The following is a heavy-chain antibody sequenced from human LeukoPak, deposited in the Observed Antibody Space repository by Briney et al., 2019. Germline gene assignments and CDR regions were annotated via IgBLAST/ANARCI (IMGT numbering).Heavy chain of an antibody. CDR1: GFTFSTYA. J-gene: IGHJ4*02. V-gene: IGHV3-23*01. CDR2: ISVRGDGT. D-gene: IGHD2-21*02. Sequence: GGSLRLSCAASGFTFSTYAMNWVRLAPGKGLEWVSVISVRGDGTFYADSVKGRFSISRDTSKSTLSLQMNSLRAEDTAVYYCAKARGFAVVTAIDSWGQGTLVTVSS. CDR3: AKARGFAVVTAIDS.